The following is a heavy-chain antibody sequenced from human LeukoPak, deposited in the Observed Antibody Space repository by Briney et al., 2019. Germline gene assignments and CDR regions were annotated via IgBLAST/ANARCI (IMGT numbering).Heavy chain of an antibody. Sequence: PGGSLRLSCAASGFTFSDYYMSWIRQAPGKGLDGVSYISSRTSDTNYVDSVKGRFTISRDNAKNSLYLQMNSLRAEDTAVYYCTRVGSSGSVDYWGQGTLVTVSS. V-gene: IGHV3-11*06. CDR2: ISSRTSDT. CDR3: TRVGSSGSVDY. CDR1: GFTFSDYY. J-gene: IGHJ4*02. D-gene: IGHD1-1*01.